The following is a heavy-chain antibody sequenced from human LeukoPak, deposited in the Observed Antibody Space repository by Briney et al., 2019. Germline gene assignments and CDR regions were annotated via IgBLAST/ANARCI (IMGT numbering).Heavy chain of an antibody. CDR3: ARDPALYSSSWWGFDY. V-gene: IGHV1-18*01. Sequence: ASVKVSFKASGYSFTSYGISWVRQAPGQGLEWMGLICAYNGNTNYAQKLQGRVTMTTATSTSTAYMELRSLRSDDTAVYYCARDPALYSSSWWGFDYWGQGTLVTVSS. J-gene: IGHJ4*02. CDR1: GYSFTSYG. D-gene: IGHD6-13*01. CDR2: ICAYNGNT.